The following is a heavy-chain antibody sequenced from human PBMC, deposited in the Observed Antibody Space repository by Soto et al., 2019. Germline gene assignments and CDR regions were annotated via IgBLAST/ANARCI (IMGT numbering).Heavy chain of an antibody. V-gene: IGHV4-34*01. Sequence: QVQLQQWGAGLLKPSETLSLTCAVYGGSFSGYYWSWFRHPPGKGLEWIGEINHSRSTNYNPTLKCRGTISVNPTKNQYALNLSPVTTTYTAEYYWTRGTIRRVIILDYWGQGTLVTVSS. CDR2: INHSRST. CDR3: TRGTIRRVIILDY. J-gene: IGHJ4*02. CDR1: GGSFSGYY. D-gene: IGHD3-10*01.